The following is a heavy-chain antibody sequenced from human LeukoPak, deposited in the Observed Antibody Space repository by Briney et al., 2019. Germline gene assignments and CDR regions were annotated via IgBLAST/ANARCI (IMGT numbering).Heavy chain of an antibody. CDR3: AKASGYSSSLGY. J-gene: IGHJ4*02. D-gene: IGHD6-13*01. Sequence: GGSLRLSCAASGFTFSNYGMHRVRQAPGKGLEWVAFIRYDGSNKFYVDSVKGRFTISRDNSKNTLYLVMSSLRAEDTAAYYCAKASGYSSSLGYWGQGTLVTVSS. V-gene: IGHV3-30*02. CDR1: GFTFSNYG. CDR2: IRYDGSNK.